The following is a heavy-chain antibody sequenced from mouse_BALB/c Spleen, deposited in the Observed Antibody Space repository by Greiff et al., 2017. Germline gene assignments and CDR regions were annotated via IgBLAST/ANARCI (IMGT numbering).Heavy chain of an antibody. CDR1: GFTFSSFG. CDR3: ARGVVGAMDY. D-gene: IGHD1-1*02. V-gene: IGHV5-17*02. J-gene: IGHJ4*01. CDR2: ISSGSSTI. Sequence: EVQLVESGGGLVQPGGSRKLSCAASGFTFSSFGMHWVRQAPEKGLEWVAYISSGSSTIYYADTVKGRFTISRDNPKNTLFLQMTSLRSEDTAMYYCARGVVGAMDYWGQGTSVTVSS.